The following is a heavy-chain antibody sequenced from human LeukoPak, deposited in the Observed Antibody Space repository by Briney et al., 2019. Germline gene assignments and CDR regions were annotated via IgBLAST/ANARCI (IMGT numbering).Heavy chain of an antibody. J-gene: IGHJ5*02. D-gene: IGHD3-22*01. CDR1: GFALSSYE. CDR2: ISGSGGST. Sequence: PGGSLRLSCTVSGFALSSYEMCWFRHDPGEGLEWGLGISGSGGSTYYADSVKGRFTISRDNSKNTLYLQMNSLRAEDTALYYCAKDGHSSGLNWFDPWGQGTLVTVSS. CDR3: AKDGHSSGLNWFDP. V-gene: IGHV3-23*01.